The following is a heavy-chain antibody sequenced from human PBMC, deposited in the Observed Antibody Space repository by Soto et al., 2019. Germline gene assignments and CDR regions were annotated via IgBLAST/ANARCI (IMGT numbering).Heavy chain of an antibody. CDR3: ARALVHGGDF. Sequence: GGSLRLSCAASGFTFSNYEINWVRQAPGKGLEWVANIKQDGSETNFVDSVKGRFTISRDNAKNSLHLQMNSLRAEDTAVYYCARALVHGGDFWGQGTLVTVS. D-gene: IGHD3-10*01. J-gene: IGHJ4*02. V-gene: IGHV3-7*01. CDR2: IKQDGSET. CDR1: GFTFSNYE.